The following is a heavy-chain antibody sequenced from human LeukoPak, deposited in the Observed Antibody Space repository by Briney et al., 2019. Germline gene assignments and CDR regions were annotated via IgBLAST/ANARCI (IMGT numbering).Heavy chain of an antibody. J-gene: IGHJ4*02. CDR3: AREGCSGGSCYFDY. CDR2: INPNSGGT. Sequence: ASVKVSCKASGYTFTGYYMHRVRQAPGQGLEWMGWINPNSGGTNYAQTFQGRVTMTRDTSISTAYMELSRLRSDDTAVYYCAREGCSGGSCYFDYWGQGTLVTVSS. V-gene: IGHV1-2*02. CDR1: GYTFTGYY. D-gene: IGHD2-15*01.